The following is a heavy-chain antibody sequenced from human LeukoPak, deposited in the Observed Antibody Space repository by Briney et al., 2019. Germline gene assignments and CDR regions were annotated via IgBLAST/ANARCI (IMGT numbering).Heavy chain of an antibody. CDR3: ASLGYDILTY. D-gene: IGHD3-9*01. CDR2: ISGSGGST. Sequence: GGSVRLSCAASGFTFSSYAMSWVRQAPGKGLEWVSAISGSGGSTYYADSVKGRFTISRDNSKNTLYLQMNSLRAEDTAVYYCASLGYDILTYWGQGTLVTVSS. V-gene: IGHV3-23*01. CDR1: GFTFSSYA. J-gene: IGHJ4*02.